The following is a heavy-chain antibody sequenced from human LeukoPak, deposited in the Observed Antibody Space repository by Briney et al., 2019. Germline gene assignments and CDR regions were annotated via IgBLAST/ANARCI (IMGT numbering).Heavy chain of an antibody. V-gene: IGHV3-23*01. CDR3: TKDHSEYVWGSYRRDDY. D-gene: IGHD3-16*02. CDR1: GFSFNSYA. Sequence: GGSLRLSCAASGFSFNSYAMSWVRQAPGKGLEWVSGISATGGSTYHADSVRDRFTISRDNSKNTLYLQMDSLRAEDTAVYYCTKDHSEYVWGSYRRDDYWGQGTLVTVSS. CDR2: ISATGGST. J-gene: IGHJ4*02.